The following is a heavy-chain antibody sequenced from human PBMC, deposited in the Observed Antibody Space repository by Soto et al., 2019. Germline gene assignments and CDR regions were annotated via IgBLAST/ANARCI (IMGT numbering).Heavy chain of an antibody. CDR1: GFTFSSYG. J-gene: IGHJ4*02. CDR3: ARASLASFYVDY. V-gene: IGHV3-33*01. D-gene: IGHD3-16*01. CDR2: IWYDGSNK. Sequence: QVQLVESGVGVVQPGRSLRLSCAASGFTFSSYGMHWVRQAPGKGLEWVAVIWYDGSNKYYADSVKGRFTISRDNSKNTLYLQMNSLRAEDTAVYYCARASLASFYVDYWGQGTLVTVSS.